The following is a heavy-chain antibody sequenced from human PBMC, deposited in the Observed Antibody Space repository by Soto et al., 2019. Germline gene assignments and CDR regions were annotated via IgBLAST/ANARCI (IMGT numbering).Heavy chain of an antibody. CDR1: GFTFSSYW. D-gene: IGHD1-1*01. J-gene: IGHJ6*03. CDR2: INSDGSRT. Sequence: EVQLVESGGGLVQPGGSLRLSCAASGFTFSSYWMHWVRQAPGAWLIWVSRINSDGSRTTYPDSVKGLFTISRDNAKNTVYLQMNSLSAEDTAVYYCARIGTGYYYMDVWGKGTTVTVSS. V-gene: IGHV3-74*01. CDR3: ARIGTGYYYMDV.